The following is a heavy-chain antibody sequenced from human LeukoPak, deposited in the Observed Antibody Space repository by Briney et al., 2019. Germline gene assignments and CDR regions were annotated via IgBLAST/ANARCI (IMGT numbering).Heavy chain of an antibody. CDR2: INPDSGGT. CDR3: ARINSSRWYDF. Sequence: ASVKVSCKASGFTFTGYYLHWVRQAPGQGLEWMGWINPDSGGTNFAQKFQGRVTMTRDTSISTAYMELSRLRSDGTAVYYCARINSSRWYDFWGQGTLVTVSS. CDR1: GFTFTGYY. J-gene: IGHJ4*02. D-gene: IGHD6-13*01. V-gene: IGHV1-2*02.